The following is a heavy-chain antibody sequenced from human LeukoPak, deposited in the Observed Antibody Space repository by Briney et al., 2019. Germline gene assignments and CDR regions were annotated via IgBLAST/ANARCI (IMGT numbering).Heavy chain of an antibody. D-gene: IGHD6-19*01. CDR1: GYTFTSYG. CDR3: ARGLVQAVY. J-gene: IGHJ4*02. CDR2: ISAYNGNT. V-gene: IGHV1-18*01. Sequence: GASVKVSCKASGYTFTSYGISWVRQAPGQGLEWMGWISAYNGNTNYAQKFQGRVTMTRDTSISTAYMELSRLRSDDTAVYYCARGLVQAVYWGQGTLVTVSS.